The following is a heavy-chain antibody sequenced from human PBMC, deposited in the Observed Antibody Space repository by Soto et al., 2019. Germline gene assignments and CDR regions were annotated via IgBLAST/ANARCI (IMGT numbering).Heavy chain of an antibody. D-gene: IGHD2-2*01. CDR3: ARLIGSSSWFDL. V-gene: IGHV5-51*01. J-gene: IGHJ5*02. CDR1: GYSFTTNW. Sequence: GESLKISCKVSGYSFTTNWIAWVRQRPGKGLEWMGSIFPDNSDTRYSPSFQGQVTISVDKAVTTAYLQWSSLKASDSAMYYCARLIGSSSWFDLWGQGALVTVSS. CDR2: IFPDNSDT.